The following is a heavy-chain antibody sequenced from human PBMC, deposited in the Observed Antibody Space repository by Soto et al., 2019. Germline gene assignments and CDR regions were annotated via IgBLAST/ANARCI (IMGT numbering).Heavy chain of an antibody. CDR1: AYSFTSYW. CDR2: IYPGDSDT. CDR3: ASGRARPTVGPPDY. J-gene: IGHJ4*02. D-gene: IGHD6-6*01. V-gene: IGHV5-51*01. Sequence: GESPKISCKGSAYSFTSYWIGWVRQMPWKGLEWMGIIYPGDSDTRYSPSFQGQVTISADKSISTAYLQWSSLKASDTAMYYCASGRARPTVGPPDYWGQGTLVTVSS.